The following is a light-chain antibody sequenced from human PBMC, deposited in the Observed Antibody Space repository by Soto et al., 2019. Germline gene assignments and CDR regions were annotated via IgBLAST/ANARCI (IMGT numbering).Light chain of an antibody. J-gene: IGKJ5*01. CDR3: QQYNDTPPLS. CDR1: QSVDNN. CDR2: GSF. Sequence: ENERRSCSVTLSATTGESATLSCRPSQSVDNNVAWYQQKPGQAPRLLIVGSFARATGIPARFSGSGSGSEFTLTNSGVQAEDLAFCYCQQYNDTPPLSFGQGTRLEIK. V-gene: IGKV3-15*01.